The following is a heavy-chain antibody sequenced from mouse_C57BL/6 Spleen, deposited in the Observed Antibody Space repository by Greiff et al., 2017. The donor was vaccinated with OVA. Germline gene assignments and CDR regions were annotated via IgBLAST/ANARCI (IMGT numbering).Heavy chain of an antibody. V-gene: IGHV1-61*01. CDR1: GYTFTSYW. CDR2: IYPSDSET. D-gene: IGHD1-1*01. CDR3: VITTVGYFDY. J-gene: IGHJ2*01. Sequence: QVQLKQPGAELVRPGSSVKLSCKASGYTFTSYWMDWVKQRPGQGLEWIGNIYPSDSETHYNQKFKDKATLTVDKSSSTAYMQLSSLTSEDSAVYYCVITTVGYFDYWGQGTTLTVSS.